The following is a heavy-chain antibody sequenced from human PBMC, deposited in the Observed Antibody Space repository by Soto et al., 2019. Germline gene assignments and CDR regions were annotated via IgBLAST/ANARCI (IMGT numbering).Heavy chain of an antibody. CDR2: INHAGST. Sequence: SETLSLTCAVYGGSFSGYYWGWIRQPPGKGLEWIGEINHAGSTNYNPSLKSRVTLSVDTSKNQFSLKLNSVTAADTAVYYCARLLRRIDYWVQGTRVTVS. J-gene: IGHJ4*02. V-gene: IGHV4-34*01. D-gene: IGHD3-16*01. CDR3: ARLLRRIDY. CDR1: GGSFSGYY.